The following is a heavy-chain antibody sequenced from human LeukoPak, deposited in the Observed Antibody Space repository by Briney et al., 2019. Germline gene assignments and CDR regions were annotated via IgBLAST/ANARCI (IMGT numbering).Heavy chain of an antibody. V-gene: IGHV3-7*01. D-gene: IGHD2-2*01. J-gene: IGHJ4*02. Sequence: GGSLRLSCAASGFTFSSYWMSWVRQAPGKGLEWVANIKQDGSEKYYVDSVKGRFTISRDNAKNSLYLQMNSLRAEDTAVYYCARDGGDIVVVPAAFDYWGQGTLVTVSS. CDR2: IKQDGSEK. CDR3: ARDGGDIVVVPAAFDY. CDR1: GFTFSSYW.